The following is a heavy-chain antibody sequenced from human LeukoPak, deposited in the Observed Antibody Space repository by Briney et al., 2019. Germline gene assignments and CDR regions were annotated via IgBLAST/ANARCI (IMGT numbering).Heavy chain of an antibody. D-gene: IGHD1-26*01. V-gene: IGHV3-30*04. CDR3: ARVGVVGPGGYYYYYYMDV. CDR1: GFTFSSYA. Sequence: GGSLRLSCAASGFTFSSYAMHWVRQAPGKGLEWVAIISYDGSNKYYADSVKGRFTISRDNAKNSLYLQMNSLRAEDTAVYYCARVGVVGPGGYYYYYYMDVWGKGTTVTVSS. CDR2: ISYDGSNK. J-gene: IGHJ6*03.